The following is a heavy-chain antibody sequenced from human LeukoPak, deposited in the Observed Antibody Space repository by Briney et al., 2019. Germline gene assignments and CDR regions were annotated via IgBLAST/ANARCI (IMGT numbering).Heavy chain of an antibody. CDR3: AREGRGGDYDY. CDR1: GGSISSGGYS. D-gene: IGHD4-17*01. CDR2: IYHSGST. J-gene: IGHJ4*02. Sequence: SQTLSLTCAVSGGSISSGGYSWSWVRQPPGKGLEWIGYIYHSGSTYYNPSLKSRVTISVDRSKNQFSLKLSSVTAADTAVYYCAREGRGGDYDYWGQGTLVTVSS. V-gene: IGHV4-30-2*01.